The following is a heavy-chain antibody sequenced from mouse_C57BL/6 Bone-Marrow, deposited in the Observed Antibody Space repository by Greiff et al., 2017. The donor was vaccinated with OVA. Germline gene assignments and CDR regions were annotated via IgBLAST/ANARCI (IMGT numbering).Heavy chain of an antibody. D-gene: IGHD2-2*01. CDR1: GYTFTSYW. J-gene: IGHJ2*01. CDR3: ALAMVPTYYFDC. Sequence: QVQLQQPGAELVRPGSSVKLSCKASGYTFTSYWMDWVKQRPGQGLEWIGNIYPSDSETHYNQKFKDKATLTVDKSSSTAYMQLSSLTSEDSAVYSCALAMVPTYYFDCWGKGTTLTVSS. CDR2: IYPSDSET. V-gene: IGHV1-61*01.